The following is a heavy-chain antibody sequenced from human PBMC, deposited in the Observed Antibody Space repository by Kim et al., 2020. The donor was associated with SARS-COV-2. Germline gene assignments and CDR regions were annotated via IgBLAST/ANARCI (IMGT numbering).Heavy chain of an antibody. Sequence: NSHPSLKSRVTISLDAPKNQFSLKKDSATAADTAVYYCARDLGMIHAFDIWGQGTMVTVSS. CDR3: ARDLGMIHAFDI. J-gene: IGHJ3*02. D-gene: IGHD3-16*01. V-gene: IGHV4-59*01.